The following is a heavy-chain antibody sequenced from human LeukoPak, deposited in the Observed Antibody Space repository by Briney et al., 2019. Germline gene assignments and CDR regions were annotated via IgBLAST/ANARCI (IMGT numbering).Heavy chain of an antibody. CDR2: ISSSGSTI. CDR1: GSTLNSYE. V-gene: IGHV3-48*03. Sequence: GGSLRPSWAASGSTLNSYEMDWVGQAPGRGRGWVSSISSSGSTIYYADSVKGRFTISRDNAKNSLYLQMNSLRAEDTAVYYCARDFGQYKLNGGYYFDYWGQGTLVTVS. CDR3: ARDFGQYKLNGGYYFDY. D-gene: IGHD3-10*01. J-gene: IGHJ4*02.